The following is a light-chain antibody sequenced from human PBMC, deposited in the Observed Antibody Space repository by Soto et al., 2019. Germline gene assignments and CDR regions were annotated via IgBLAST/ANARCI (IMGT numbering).Light chain of an antibody. CDR2: EDS. CDR1: SSDVGAYNL. Sequence: QSALTQPASVSGSPEQSITISCTGTSSDVGAYNLVSWYQQHPGKATRLIIYEDSKRPSGISPRFSGSKSDNTASLTISGLRAEDEAHYHCCSYAGSRTFVFGGGTKLTVL. V-gene: IGLV2-23*01. CDR3: CSYAGSRTFV. J-gene: IGLJ3*02.